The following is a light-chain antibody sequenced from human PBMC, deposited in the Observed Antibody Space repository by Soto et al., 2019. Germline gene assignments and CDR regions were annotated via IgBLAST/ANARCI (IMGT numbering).Light chain of an antibody. Sequence: QAVVTQPPSASGAPGQRVTISCSGSSSNIGSNTVNWYQQFPGTAPKLLIYSNDQRPSGVPDRFSGSKSGTSASLAISGLQSEDEADYYCAAWDDSLNGVLFGGGTKVTV. CDR2: SND. V-gene: IGLV1-44*01. J-gene: IGLJ2*01. CDR3: AAWDDSLNGVL. CDR1: SSNIGSNT.